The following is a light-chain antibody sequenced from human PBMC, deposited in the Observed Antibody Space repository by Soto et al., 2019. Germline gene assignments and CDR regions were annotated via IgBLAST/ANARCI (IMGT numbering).Light chain of an antibody. J-gene: IGKJ4*01. CDR1: QSVSTN. CDR3: KQYYSYPLT. Sequence: EIVLTQSPATLSVSPGASATLSCRASQSVSTNLAWYQQKPGQVPRVLIYGASTRATEIQARFSGSGSGTDFTLTIRCLQSEDFATYYCKQYYSYPLTFGGGTKVDIK. V-gene: IGKV3-15*01. CDR2: GAS.